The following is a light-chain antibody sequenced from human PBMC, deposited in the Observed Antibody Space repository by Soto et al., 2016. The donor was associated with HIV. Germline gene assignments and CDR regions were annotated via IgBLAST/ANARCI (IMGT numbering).Light chain of an antibody. Sequence: SYELTQPPSVSVSPGQTASITCSGDKLGDKYACWYQQKPGQSPVLVIYQDTKRPSGIPERFSGSNSGNTATLTISGTQPTDEADYYCQAWDNSIVIFGGGTKLTVL. CDR1: KLGDKY. V-gene: IGLV3-1*01. CDR3: QAWDNSIVI. CDR2: QDT. J-gene: IGLJ2*01.